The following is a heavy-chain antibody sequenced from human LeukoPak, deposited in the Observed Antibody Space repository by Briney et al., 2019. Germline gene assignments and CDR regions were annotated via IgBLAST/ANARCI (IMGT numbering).Heavy chain of an antibody. J-gene: IGHJ4*02. CDR3: AKSPRRVVVTAMGDY. Sequence: GGSLRLSCEASGFTFSSYSMNWVRQAPGKGLEWVSSISSSSSYIYYADSVKGRFTISRDNAKNSLYLQMNSLRAEDTAVYYCAKSPRRVVVTAMGDYWGQGTLVTASS. V-gene: IGHV3-21*01. CDR1: GFTFSSYS. CDR2: ISSSSSYI. D-gene: IGHD2-21*02.